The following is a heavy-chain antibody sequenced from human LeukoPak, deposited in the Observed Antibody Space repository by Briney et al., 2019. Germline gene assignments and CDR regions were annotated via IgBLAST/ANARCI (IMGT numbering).Heavy chain of an antibody. CDR3: AREPYYAAGSYYPI. V-gene: IGHV3-33*01. CDR2: IWYDGSNK. Sequence: PGGSLRLSCAASGFTFSSYGMHWVRQAPGKGLEWGAVIWYDGSNKDYADSVKGRFTISRDNSKNTLYLQMNSLSAEDTAMYYCAREPYYAAGSYYPIWGQGTMVTVSS. J-gene: IGHJ3*02. CDR1: GFTFSSYG. D-gene: IGHD3-10*01.